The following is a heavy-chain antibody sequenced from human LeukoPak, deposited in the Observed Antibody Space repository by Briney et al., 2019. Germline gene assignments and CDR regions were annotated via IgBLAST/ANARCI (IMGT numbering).Heavy chain of an antibody. D-gene: IGHD2-15*01. V-gene: IGHV3-21*01. CDR1: GFTFSSYS. J-gene: IGHJ3*02. CDR3: AKDLGGGYGI. Sequence: PGGSLRLSSAASGFTFSSYSMNWVRQAPGKGLEWVSSISSSSSYIYYADSVEGRFTISRDNAKNSLYLQMNSLRAEDTAVYNCAKDLGGGYGIWGQGTMVTVSS. CDR2: ISSSSSYI.